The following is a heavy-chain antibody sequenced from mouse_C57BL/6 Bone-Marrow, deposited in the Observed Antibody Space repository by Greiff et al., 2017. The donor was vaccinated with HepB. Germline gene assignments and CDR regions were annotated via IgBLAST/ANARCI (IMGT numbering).Heavy chain of an antibody. CDR3: TRYDDGYYGYWFGY. CDR2: IDPETGGT. D-gene: IGHD2-3*01. V-gene: IGHV1-15*01. Sequence: VQLQQSGAELVRPGASVTLSCKASGYTFTDYEMHWVKQTPVHGLEWIGAIDPETGGTAYNQKFKGKAILTADKSSSTAYMELRSLTSEDSAVYYCTRYDDGYYGYWFGYWGQGTGVTVSA. J-gene: IGHJ3*01. CDR1: GYTFTDYE.